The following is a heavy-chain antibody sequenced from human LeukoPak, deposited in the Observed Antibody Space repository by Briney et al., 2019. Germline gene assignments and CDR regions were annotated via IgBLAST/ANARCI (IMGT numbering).Heavy chain of an antibody. CDR1: GFTFSNYW. D-gene: IGHD2-21*01. J-gene: IGHJ4*02. V-gene: IGHV3-11*01. CDR2: ISSSGSTI. CDR3: ARDGDVNYFDY. Sequence: GGSLRLSCAASGFTFSNYWMTWIRQAPGKGLEWVSYISSSGSTIYYADSVKGRFTISRDNAKNSLYLQMNSLRAEDTAVYYCARDGDVNYFDYWGQGTLVTVSS.